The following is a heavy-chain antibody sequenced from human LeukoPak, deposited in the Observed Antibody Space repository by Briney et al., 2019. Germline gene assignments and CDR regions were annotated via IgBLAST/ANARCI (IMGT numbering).Heavy chain of an antibody. J-gene: IGHJ4*02. Sequence: PGGSLRLSCAASGFTFSTYAMTWVRQAPGKGLEWVSAISGSGGSTFYADSVKGRFTISRDNSKNTLYLHMDSLRADDTAVYYCAKEGKTRTWNYYQAKPVYWGQGTLVTVSS. CDR2: ISGSGGST. V-gene: IGHV3-23*01. CDR3: AKEGKTRTWNYYQAKPVY. D-gene: IGHD1-7*01. CDR1: GFTFSTYA.